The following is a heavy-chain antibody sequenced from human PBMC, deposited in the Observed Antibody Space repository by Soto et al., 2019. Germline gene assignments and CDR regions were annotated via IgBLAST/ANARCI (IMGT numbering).Heavy chain of an antibody. Sequence: SETLSLTCTVSGGSISSYYWSWIRQPPGKGLEWIGYIYYSGSTNYNPSLKSRVTISVDTSKNQLSLKLSSVTAADTAVYYCARSRVDYDILTGYHNGGFDYWGQGTLVTVSS. V-gene: IGHV4-59*08. CDR3: ARSRVDYDILTGYHNGGFDY. D-gene: IGHD3-9*01. CDR1: GGSISSYY. CDR2: IYYSGST. J-gene: IGHJ4*02.